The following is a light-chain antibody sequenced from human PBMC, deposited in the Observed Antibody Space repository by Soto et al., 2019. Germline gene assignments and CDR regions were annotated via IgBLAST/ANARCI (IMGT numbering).Light chain of an antibody. J-gene: IGKJ5*01. CDR1: QSISSY. CDR2: AAS. CDR3: QQSYITPPIT. V-gene: IGKV1-39*01. Sequence: DIQVTQSPSSLSASVGARVTITCRASQSISSYLNWYQQKPGKDPKLLIYAASSLQSGVPSRFSGSGSGTDFTLTISSLQPEDFATYDCQQSYITPPITFGQGTRLEIK.